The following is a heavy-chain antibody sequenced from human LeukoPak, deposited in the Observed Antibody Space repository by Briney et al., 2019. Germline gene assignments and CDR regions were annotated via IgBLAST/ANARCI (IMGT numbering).Heavy chain of an antibody. D-gene: IGHD1-26*01. CDR3: ARESSVVGRNIDY. J-gene: IGHJ4*02. V-gene: IGHV3-30*02. CDR2: IRYNGNNQ. CDR1: GFTFNNYG. Sequence: GGSLRLSCAASGFTFNNYGMHWVRQAPGKGLEWVAFIRYNGNNQYYADSVKGRFTISRDNSKNTLYLQMNSLRTEDTAVYYCARESSVVGRNIDYWGQGTLVTVSS.